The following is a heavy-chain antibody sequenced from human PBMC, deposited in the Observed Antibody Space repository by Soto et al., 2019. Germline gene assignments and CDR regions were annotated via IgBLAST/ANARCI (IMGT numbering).Heavy chain of an antibody. Sequence: GGSLRLSCQASGFPFRSYTMNWVRQAPGKGLEWVSTISSASTYIHYAESLKGRFTISRDNAKNSLYLQMNNLRAEDTAVYYCARTYSGNYYNWFDPWGQGTLVTVS. D-gene: IGHD1-26*01. CDR1: GFPFRSYT. V-gene: IGHV3-21*01. CDR3: ARTYSGNYYNWFDP. CDR2: ISSASTYI. J-gene: IGHJ5*02.